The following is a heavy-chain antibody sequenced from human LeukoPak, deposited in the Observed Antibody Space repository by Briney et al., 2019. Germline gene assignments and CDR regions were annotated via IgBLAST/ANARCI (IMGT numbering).Heavy chain of an antibody. J-gene: IGHJ4*02. D-gene: IGHD4-17*01. CDR3: ARVRTTVTYYFDF. CDR1: GFTFSSYA. V-gene: IGHV3-7*01. Sequence: GGSLRLSCAASGFTFSSYAMSWVRQAPGKGLEWVANIKEDGSEKYYVDSVKGRFTISRDNAKNSLYLQMNTLRAEDTAVYYCARVRTTVTYYFDFWGQGTLVTVSS. CDR2: IKEDGSEK.